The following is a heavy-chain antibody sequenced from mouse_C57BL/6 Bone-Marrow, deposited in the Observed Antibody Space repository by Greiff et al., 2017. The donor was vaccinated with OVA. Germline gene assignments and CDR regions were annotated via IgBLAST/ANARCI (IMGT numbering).Heavy chain of an antibody. D-gene: IGHD1-1*01. CDR3: ALITTVVATDWYFDV. V-gene: IGHV1-78*01. Sequence: VKLVESDAELVKPGASVKISCKVSGYTFTDHTIHWMKQRPEQGLEWIGYIYPRDGSTKYNEKFKGKATLTADKSSSTAYMQLNSLTSEDSAVYFCALITTVVATDWYFDVWGTGTTVTVSS. CDR1: GYTFTDHT. CDR2: IYPRDGST. J-gene: IGHJ1*03.